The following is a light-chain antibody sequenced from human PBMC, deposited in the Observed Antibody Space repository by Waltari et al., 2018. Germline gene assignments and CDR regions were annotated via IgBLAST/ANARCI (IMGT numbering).Light chain of an antibody. CDR2: LGS. J-gene: IGKJ5*01. CDR1: QSLLHSNGYTY. V-gene: IGKV2-28*01. CDR3: MQALQTPIT. Sequence: DIVMTQSPLSLHVTPGEPASISCRSSQSLLHSNGYTYFDWYLQKPGQSPQLLIYLGSNRASGVPDRFSGSGSGTDFTLKISRVEAEDVGVYYCMQALQTPITFGQGTRLEIK.